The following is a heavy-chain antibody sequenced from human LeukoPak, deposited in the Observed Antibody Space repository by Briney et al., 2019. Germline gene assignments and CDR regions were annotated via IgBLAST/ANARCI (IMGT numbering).Heavy chain of an antibody. CDR1: GGSISSYY. J-gene: IGHJ4*02. D-gene: IGHD6-13*01. Sequence: PSETLSLTCTVSGGSISSYYWSWIRQPPGKGLEWSGYIYYSGSTNYNPSLKSRVTISVDTSKNQFSLKLSSVTAADTAVYYCASSSWYGKLDYWGQGTLVTVSS. CDR3: ASSSWYGKLDY. CDR2: IYYSGST. V-gene: IGHV4-59*08.